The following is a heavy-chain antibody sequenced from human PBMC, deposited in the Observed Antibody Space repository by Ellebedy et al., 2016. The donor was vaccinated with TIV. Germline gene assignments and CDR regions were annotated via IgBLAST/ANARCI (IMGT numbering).Heavy chain of an antibody. Sequence: SETLSLXXTVSGGAITRGDYYWSWIRQHPRKGLEWIGYIYHSGTTYYNPSLRSRVTISVDTSKNQIFLNLSAVTAADTAMYYCARMGVILGEYSGIDVWGLGTAVTVSS. CDR2: IYHSGTT. V-gene: IGHV4-31*03. J-gene: IGHJ6*02. D-gene: IGHD3-16*01. CDR1: GGAITRGDYY. CDR3: ARMGVILGEYSGIDV.